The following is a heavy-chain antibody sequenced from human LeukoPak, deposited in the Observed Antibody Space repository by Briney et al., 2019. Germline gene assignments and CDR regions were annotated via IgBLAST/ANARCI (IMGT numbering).Heavy chain of an antibody. V-gene: IGHV3-9*03. Sequence: GGSPRLSCAASGFTFDDYAMHWVRQAPGKGLEWVSGISWNSGSIGYADSVKGRFTISRDNAKNSLYLQMNSLRAEDMALYYCARYDSSGYYLDYWGQGTLVTVSS. D-gene: IGHD3-22*01. CDR3: ARYDSSGYYLDY. CDR1: GFTFDDYA. J-gene: IGHJ4*02. CDR2: ISWNSGSI.